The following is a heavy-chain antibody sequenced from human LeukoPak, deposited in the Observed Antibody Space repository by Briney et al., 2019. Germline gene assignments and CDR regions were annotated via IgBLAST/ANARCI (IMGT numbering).Heavy chain of an antibody. CDR1: GFTFSSYS. D-gene: IGHD2-2*01. CDR2: ISSTSSTI. CDR3: AKDGYCSSTSCFDARVP. V-gene: IGHV3-48*01. Sequence: PGGSLRLSCAASGFTFSSYSMNWVRQAPGKGLEWVSYISSTSSTIYYADSVKGRFTISRDNSKNTPYLQMNSLRAEDTAVYYCAKDGYCSSTSCFDARVPWGQGTLVTVSS. J-gene: IGHJ4*02.